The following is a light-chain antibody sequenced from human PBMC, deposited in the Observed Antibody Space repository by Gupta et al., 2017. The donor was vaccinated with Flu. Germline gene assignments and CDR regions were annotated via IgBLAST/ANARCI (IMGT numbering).Light chain of an antibody. J-gene: IGKJ1*01. Sequence: ELVMTQSPATLSVSPGERATLSCRASQSVSKNLAWYQHRPGQPPRLLIYGASTRATGVPARISGSGAGAEFTLTISSLQSGDFAVYYCQQYNTWPRTFGQGTKVEIK. CDR3: QQYNTWPRT. CDR1: QSVSKN. V-gene: IGKV3-15*01. CDR2: GAS.